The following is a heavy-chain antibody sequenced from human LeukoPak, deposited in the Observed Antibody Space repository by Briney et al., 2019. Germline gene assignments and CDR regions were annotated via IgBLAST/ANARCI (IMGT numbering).Heavy chain of an antibody. CDR1: GYTFTDYY. CDR3: ARRCSSTSCYDY. V-gene: IGHV1-2*02. Sequence: ASVKVSCKASGYTFTDYYMHWVRQAPGQGLEWMGWINPNSGGTNYAQKFQGRVTMTRDTSISTAYMELSRLRSDDTAVYYCARRCSSTSCYDYWGQGTLVTVSS. J-gene: IGHJ4*02. D-gene: IGHD2-2*01. CDR2: INPNSGGT.